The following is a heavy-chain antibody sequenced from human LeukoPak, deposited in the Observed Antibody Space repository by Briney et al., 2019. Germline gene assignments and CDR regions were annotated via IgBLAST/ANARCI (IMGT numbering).Heavy chain of an antibody. CDR1: GYTFTGYY. J-gene: IGHJ5*02. CDR2: INPNSGGT. V-gene: IGHV1-2*02. D-gene: IGHD5-18*01. Sequence: ASVKLSCKTSGYTFTGYYIHWVRHAPGQGLEWMGWINPNSGGTNYAQNFQGRVTMTRDTSINTAYMELGRLRSDDTAVYYCARSPGLDTAVVNRPWGQGTLITVSS. CDR3: ARSPGLDTAVVNRP.